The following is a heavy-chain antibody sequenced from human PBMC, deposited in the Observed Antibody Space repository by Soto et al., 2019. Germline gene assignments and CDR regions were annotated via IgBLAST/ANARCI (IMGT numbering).Heavy chain of an antibody. CDR1: GFTFSSYA. V-gene: IGHV3-30-3*01. Sequence: PWGSLRLSCAASGFTFSSYARHWVRQAPGKGLEWVAVISYDGSNKYYADSVKGRFTISRDNSKNTLYLQMNSLRAEDTAVYYCARTTYSSGWARDYYYYGMDVWGQGTTVTVSS. CDR3: ARTTYSSGWARDYYYYGMDV. J-gene: IGHJ6*02. CDR2: ISYDGSNK. D-gene: IGHD6-19*01.